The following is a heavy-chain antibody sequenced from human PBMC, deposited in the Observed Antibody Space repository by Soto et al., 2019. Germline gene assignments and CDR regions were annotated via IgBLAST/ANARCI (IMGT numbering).Heavy chain of an antibody. Sequence: SETLSLTCAVYGGSFSGYYWSWIRQPPGKGLEWIGEINHSGSTNYNPSLKSRVTISVDTSKNQFSLKLSSVTAADTAVYYCARGHGSTSCYDYWGQGTLVTAPQ. CDR3: ARGHGSTSCYDY. CDR2: INHSGST. D-gene: IGHD2-2*01. J-gene: IGHJ4*02. V-gene: IGHV4-34*01. CDR1: GGSFSGYY.